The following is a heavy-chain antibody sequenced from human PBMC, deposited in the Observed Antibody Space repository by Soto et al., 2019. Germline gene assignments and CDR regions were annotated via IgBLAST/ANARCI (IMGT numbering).Heavy chain of an antibody. Sequence: PSETLSLTCTVSGDSISAYSWSWVRQPPGKGLEWIGNIHYNGNTKYNPSLKSRVSMSVDTSKNQFSLRLISVTAADTAVYYCARFYGDYSNWFDPWGQGTLVTVSS. D-gene: IGHD4-17*01. CDR3: ARFYGDYSNWFDP. CDR2: IHYNGNT. J-gene: IGHJ5*02. CDR1: GDSISAYS. V-gene: IGHV4-59*01.